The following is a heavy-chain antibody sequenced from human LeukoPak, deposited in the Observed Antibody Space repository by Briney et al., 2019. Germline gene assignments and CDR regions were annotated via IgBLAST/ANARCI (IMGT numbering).Heavy chain of an antibody. CDR1: GGSFSGYY. Sequence: KPSETLSLTCTVYGGSFSGYYWSWIRQPPGKGLEWIGEINHSGTTNYNPSLKSRVTISGDTSKNQFSLKLNSVTAADTAMYYCARHTSNDFWSGYYAFDIWGQGTMVTVSS. J-gene: IGHJ3*02. V-gene: IGHV4-34*01. D-gene: IGHD3-3*01. CDR3: ARHTSNDFWSGYYAFDI. CDR2: INHSGTT.